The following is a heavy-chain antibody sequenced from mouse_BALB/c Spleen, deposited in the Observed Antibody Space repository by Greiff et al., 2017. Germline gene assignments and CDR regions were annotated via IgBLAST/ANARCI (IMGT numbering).Heavy chain of an antibody. J-gene: IGHJ2*01. D-gene: IGHD2-4*01. CDR1: GYNFTSYW. CDR2: IYPGSGST. CDR3: ARWEITPTVYFDY. Sequence: VQLQQPGAELVKPGTSVKLSCKASGYNFTSYWINWVKLRPGQGLEWIGDIYPGSGSTNYNEKFKSKATLTVDTSSSTAYMQLSSLASEDSALYYCARWEITPTVYFDYWGQGTTLTVSS. V-gene: IGHV1-55*01.